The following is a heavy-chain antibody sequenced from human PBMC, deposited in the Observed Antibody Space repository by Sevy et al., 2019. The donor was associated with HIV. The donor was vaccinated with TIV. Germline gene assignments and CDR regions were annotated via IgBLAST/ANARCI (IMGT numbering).Heavy chain of an antibody. CDR2: IRSKAYGGTT. CDR1: GFTFGDYA. Sequence: GGSLRLSCTASGFTFGDYAMSWVRQAPGKGLEWVGFIRSKAYGGTTEYAASVKGRFTISRDDSKSMAYRQMNSLKTEDTAVYYCTSGDIAAAPPYYYYGMDVWGQGTTVTVSS. J-gene: IGHJ6*02. CDR3: TSGDIAAAPPYYYYGMDV. V-gene: IGHV3-49*04. D-gene: IGHD6-13*01.